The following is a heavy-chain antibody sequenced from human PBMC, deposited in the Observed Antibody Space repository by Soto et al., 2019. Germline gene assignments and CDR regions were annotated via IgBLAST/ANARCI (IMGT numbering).Heavy chain of an antibody. CDR1: GGSFSGYY. D-gene: IGHD3-22*01. Sequence: SETLSLTCAVYGGSFSGYYWSWIRQPPGKGLEWIGEINHSGSTNYNPSLKSRVTISVDTSKNQFSLKLSSVTAADTAAYYCARLIVDSYYYYGMDVWGQGTTVTVSS. CDR2: INHSGST. V-gene: IGHV4-34*01. CDR3: ARLIVDSYYYYGMDV. J-gene: IGHJ6*02.